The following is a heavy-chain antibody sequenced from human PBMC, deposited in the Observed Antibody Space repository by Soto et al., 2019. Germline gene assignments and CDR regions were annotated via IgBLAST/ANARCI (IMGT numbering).Heavy chain of an antibody. D-gene: IGHD3-10*01. CDR2: IKQDGSEK. Sequence: GGSLRLSCAASGFTFSSYWMSWVRQAPGKGLEWVANIKQDGSEKYYVDSVKGRFTISRDNAKNSLYLQMNSLRAEDTAVYYCALFTYGSGTGRFDYWGQGTLVTVSS. CDR3: ALFTYGSGTGRFDY. CDR1: GFTFSSYW. V-gene: IGHV3-7*05. J-gene: IGHJ4*02.